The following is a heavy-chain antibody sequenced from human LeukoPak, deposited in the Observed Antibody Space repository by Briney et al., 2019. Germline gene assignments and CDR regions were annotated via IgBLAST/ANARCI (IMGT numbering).Heavy chain of an antibody. V-gene: IGHV5-51*01. CDR2: IYPGDSDT. CDR3: ARRAYCGGDCYIDY. J-gene: IGHJ4*02. D-gene: IGHD2-21*02. Sequence: GESLKISCKGSGYSFTSYWIGGVRRMPGKGLAWMGIIYPGDSDTRYSPSFQGQVTISADKSISPAYLQWSSLKASDTAMYYCARRAYCGGDCYIDYWGQGTLVTVSS. CDR1: GYSFTSYW.